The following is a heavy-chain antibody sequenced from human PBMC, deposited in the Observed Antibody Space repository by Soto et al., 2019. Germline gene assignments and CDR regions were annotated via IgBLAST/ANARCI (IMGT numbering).Heavy chain of an antibody. D-gene: IGHD6-19*01. J-gene: IGHJ4*02. CDR1: GYTFTDYF. Sequence: VASVKVSCKASGYTFTDYFIHWVRQAPGQGLEWMGSINPDSGDSNYAQNFQGWVTMTRDTSISTAYMELSRLRSDDRAVYYCATSRTSITVAGETEYYFDYCGQGTLVTVSS. CDR2: INPDSGDS. CDR3: ATSRTSITVAGETEYYFDY. V-gene: IGHV1-2*04.